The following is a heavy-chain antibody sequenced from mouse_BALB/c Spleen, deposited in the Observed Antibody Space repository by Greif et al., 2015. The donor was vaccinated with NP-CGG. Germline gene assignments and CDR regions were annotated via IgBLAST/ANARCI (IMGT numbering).Heavy chain of an antibody. CDR3: ARDYYGSSYWYFDV. J-gene: IGHJ1*01. D-gene: IGHD1-1*01. CDR1: GFTFSDYG. Sequence: VQLVESGGGLVPPGGSRKLSCAASGFTFSDYGMAWVRQAPGKGPEWVAFISNLAYSIYYADTVTGRFTISRENAKNTLYLEMSSLRAEDTAMYYCARDYYGSSYWYFDVWGAGTTVTVSS. V-gene: IGHV5-15*02. CDR2: ISNLAYSI.